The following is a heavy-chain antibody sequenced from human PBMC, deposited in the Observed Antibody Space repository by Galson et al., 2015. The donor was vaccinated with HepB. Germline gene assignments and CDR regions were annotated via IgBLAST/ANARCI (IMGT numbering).Heavy chain of an antibody. V-gene: IGHV1-58*02. Sequence: SVKVSCKASGFTFTSSAMQWVRQARGQRLEWIGWIVVGSGNTNYAQKFQERVTITRDMSTSTAYMELSSLRSEDTAVYYCAAVGIDYGDYGAPDFDIWGQGTMVTVSS. CDR2: IVVGSGNT. CDR3: AAVGIDYGDYGAPDFDI. D-gene: IGHD4-17*01. J-gene: IGHJ3*02. CDR1: GFTFTSSA.